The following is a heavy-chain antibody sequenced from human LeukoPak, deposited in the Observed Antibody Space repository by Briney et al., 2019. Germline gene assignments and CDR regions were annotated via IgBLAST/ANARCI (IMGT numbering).Heavy chain of an antibody. CDR3: SRGIAADY. J-gene: IGHJ4*02. V-gene: IGHV4-34*01. CDR2: INHSGST. CDR1: GGSFSGYY. D-gene: IGHD6-13*01. Sequence: SETLSLTCAVYGGSFSGYYWSWIRQPPGKGLEWIGEINHSGSTNYNPSLKSRVTISVDTSKNQFSLKLSSVTAADTAVYYRSRGIAADYCGQGTLVTVSS.